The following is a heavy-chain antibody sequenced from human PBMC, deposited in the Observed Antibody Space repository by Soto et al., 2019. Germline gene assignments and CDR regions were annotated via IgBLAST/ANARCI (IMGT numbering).Heavy chain of an antibody. V-gene: IGHV3-30*18. CDR2: ISYDGSNK. D-gene: IGHD6-13*01. CDR1: GFTFSRYG. Sequence: SLRLSCAASGFTFSRYGMHWVRQAPGMGLEWVAVISYDGSNKYYADPVRGRFTISRDNSTNTLYLQMNSLRAEDTAVYYCAKTSIGIAAAGPFDYWGQGTLVTVSS. CDR3: AKTSIGIAAAGPFDY. J-gene: IGHJ4*02.